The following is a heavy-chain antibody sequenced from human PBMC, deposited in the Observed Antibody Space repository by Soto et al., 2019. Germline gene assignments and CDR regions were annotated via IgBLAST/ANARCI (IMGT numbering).Heavy chain of an antibody. J-gene: IGHJ4*02. D-gene: IGHD1-26*01. CDR1: GFTFSGYG. Sequence: QVQLVESGGGVVQPGRSLRLSCAASGFTFSGYGMHWVRQAPGKGLEWVAITRHDGSNTYYADSVRGRFNISRDNSKKTLYLQMDSLRAEDTAVYYCARDGVGATTFFGYFDYWGQGTLVTVSS. V-gene: IGHV3-33*01. CDR3: ARDGVGATTFFGYFDY. CDR2: TRHDGSNT.